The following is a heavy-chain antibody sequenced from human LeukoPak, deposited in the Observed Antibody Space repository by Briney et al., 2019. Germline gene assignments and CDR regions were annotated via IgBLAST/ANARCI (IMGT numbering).Heavy chain of an antibody. J-gene: IGHJ3*02. V-gene: IGHV4-59*08. D-gene: IGHD3-10*01. CDR2: IYYSGST. CDR3: ARLKREAMVRGVIIPYDAFDI. Sequence: SETLSLTCTVSGGSISSYYWSWIRQPPGKGLEWIGYIYYSGSTNYNPSLKSRVTISVDTSKNQSSLKLSPVTAADTAVYYCARLKREAMVRGVIIPYDAFDIWGQGTMVTVSS. CDR1: GGSISSYY.